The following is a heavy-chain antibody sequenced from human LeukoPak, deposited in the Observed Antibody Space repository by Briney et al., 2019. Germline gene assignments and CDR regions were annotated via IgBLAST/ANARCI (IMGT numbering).Heavy chain of an antibody. V-gene: IGHV3-30-3*01. CDR2: ISYDGSNK. Sequence: PGGSLRLSCAASGFTFSSYAMHWVRQAPGKGLEWVAVISYDGSNKYYADSVKGRFTISRDNSKNTLYLQMNSLRAEDTAVYYCANMDPLFMITYGMDVWGQGTTVTVSS. D-gene: IGHD3-16*01. J-gene: IGHJ6*02. CDR3: ANMDPLFMITYGMDV. CDR1: GFTFSSYA.